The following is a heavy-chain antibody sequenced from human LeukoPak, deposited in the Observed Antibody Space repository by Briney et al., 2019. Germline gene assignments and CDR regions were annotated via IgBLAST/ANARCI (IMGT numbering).Heavy chain of an antibody. Sequence: GGSLRLSCAASGFTFSDYSMSWIRQAPGQGLEWVSYISRSGDTIDYADSVKGRFSISRDNAKNSLYLQMNSLGAEDTAVYYCAGYHWNSGVVYWGLGTLVTVSS. CDR3: AGYHWNSGVVY. CDR1: GFTFSDYS. CDR2: ISRSGDTI. D-gene: IGHD1-7*01. V-gene: IGHV3-11*01. J-gene: IGHJ4*02.